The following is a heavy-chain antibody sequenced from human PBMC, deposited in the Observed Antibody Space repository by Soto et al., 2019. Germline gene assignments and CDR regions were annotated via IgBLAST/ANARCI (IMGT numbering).Heavy chain of an antibody. CDR2: INWIGGST. J-gene: IGHJ4*02. Sequence: GGSLRLSCAASGFIFGAHAMSWVRQAPGKGLEWVSAINWIGGSTNYADSMKDRFTISRDNAKNSLYLQMSSLRAEDMALYYCARHGGTPDLHFDDSGQGTPVTVSS. D-gene: IGHD3-16*01. CDR3: ARHGGTPDLHFDD. CDR1: GFIFGAHA. V-gene: IGHV3-20*04.